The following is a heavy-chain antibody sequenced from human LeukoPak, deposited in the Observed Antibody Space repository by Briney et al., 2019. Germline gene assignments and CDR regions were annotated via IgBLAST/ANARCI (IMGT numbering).Heavy chain of an antibody. J-gene: IGHJ5*02. Sequence: GGSLRLSCAASGFPFSSYGMHWVRQAPGKGLEWVAVIWYDGSKKYYGDSVKGRFTISRDNFKNTLYLQMNSLRAEDTAVYYCARDALVGAIWGNWFDPWGQGTLVTVSS. CDR1: GFPFSSYG. CDR2: IWYDGSKK. CDR3: ARDALVGAIWGNWFDP. D-gene: IGHD1-26*01. V-gene: IGHV3-33*01.